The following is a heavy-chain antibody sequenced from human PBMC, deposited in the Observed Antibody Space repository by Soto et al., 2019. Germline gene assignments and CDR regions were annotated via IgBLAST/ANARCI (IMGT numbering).Heavy chain of an antibody. CDR2: IIPIFGTA. D-gene: IGHD2-2*01. CDR1: GGTFSSYA. J-gene: IGHJ6*02. V-gene: IGHV1-69*01. CDR3: ARALTAAAEHYYYYGMDV. Sequence: QVQLVQSGAEVKKPGSSVKVSCKASGGTFSSYAISWVRQAPGQGLEWMGGIIPIFGTANYAKKFQGRVTITADESTSTAYMELSSLRSEDTAVYYCARALTAAAEHYYYYGMDVWGQGTTVTVSS.